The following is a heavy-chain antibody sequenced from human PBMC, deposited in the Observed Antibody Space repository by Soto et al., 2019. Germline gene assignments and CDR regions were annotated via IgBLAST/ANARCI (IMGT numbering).Heavy chain of an antibody. V-gene: IGHV4-30-2*01. D-gene: IGHD3-10*01. Sequence: QLQLQESGSGLVRPSQTLSLTCAVSGGSISSSLYSWSWVRQPPGKCLVWIGYSYHTGSTDYNPSLKSRPRISADRAKNQFSLKLTSVTAAAYAVYFSARENSSGAYFDYWGQAILVIVSS. J-gene: IGHJ4*02. CDR1: GGSISSSLYS. CDR2: SYHTGST. CDR3: ARENSSGAYFDY.